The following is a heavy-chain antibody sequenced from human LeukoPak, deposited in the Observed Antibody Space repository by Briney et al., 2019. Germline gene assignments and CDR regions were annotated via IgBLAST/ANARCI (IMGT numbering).Heavy chain of an antibody. CDR1: GCTFSSYA. CDR3: AKLSIAVAVFPYGMDV. J-gene: IGHJ6*02. CDR2: IRGSGGST. V-gene: IGHV3-23*01. D-gene: IGHD6-19*01. Sequence: GGSLRLSCAASGCTFSSYAMSWVRQAPGKGLEWVSAIRGSGGSTYYADSVKGRFTISRDNSKNTLYLQMNSLRAEDTAVYYCAKLSIAVAVFPYGMDVWGQGTTVTVCS.